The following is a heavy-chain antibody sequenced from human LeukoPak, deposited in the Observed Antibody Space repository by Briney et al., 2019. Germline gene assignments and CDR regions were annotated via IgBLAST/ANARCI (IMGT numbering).Heavy chain of an antibody. CDR3: ARRKAYCGGDCYWDC. CDR1: GGSISSYY. J-gene: IGHJ4*02. CDR2: IYYSGST. Sequence: SETLSLTCTVSGGSISSYYWSWIRQPPGKGLEWTGYIYYSGSTNYNPSLKSRVTISVDTSKNQFSLKLSSVTAADTAVYYCARRKAYCGGDCYWDCWGQGTLVTVSS. V-gene: IGHV4-59*08. D-gene: IGHD2-21*02.